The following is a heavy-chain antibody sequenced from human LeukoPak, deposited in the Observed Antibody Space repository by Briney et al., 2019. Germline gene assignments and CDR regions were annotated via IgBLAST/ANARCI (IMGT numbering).Heavy chain of an antibody. J-gene: IGHJ6*03. V-gene: IGHV1-18*01. CDR2: ISTYNGNT. CDR1: GYTFTSYG. CDR3: AREGGIARPPYLYYYIDV. D-gene: IGHD6-6*01. Sequence: ASVKVSCKASGYTFTSYGISWVRQAPGQGLEWVGWISTYNGNTNYAQKLQGRVTMTTDTSTSTAYMELRSLRSDDTAVYYCAREGGIARPPYLYYYIDVWGKGTTVTVSS.